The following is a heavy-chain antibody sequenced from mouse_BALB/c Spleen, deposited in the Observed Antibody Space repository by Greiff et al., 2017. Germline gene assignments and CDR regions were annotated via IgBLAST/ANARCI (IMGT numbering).Heavy chain of an antibody. CDR1: GYTFSSYW. Sequence: VKLQESGAELMKPGASVKISCKATGYTFSSYWIEWVKQRPGHGLEWIGEILPGSGSTNYNEKFKGKATFTADTSSNTAYMQLSSLTSEDSAVYYCARAGRLRLPYYFDYWGQGTTLTVSS. CDR2: ILPGSGST. J-gene: IGHJ2*01. CDR3: ARAGRLRLPYYFDY. V-gene: IGHV1-9*01. D-gene: IGHD1-2*01.